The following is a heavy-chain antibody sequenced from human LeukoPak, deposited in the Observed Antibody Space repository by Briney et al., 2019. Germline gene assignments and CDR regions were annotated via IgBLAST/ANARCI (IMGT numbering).Heavy chain of an antibody. Sequence: GGSLRLSCAASGLTVSSNYMTWVRQAPGKGLEWVSNIYAGGDTHYADSVRGRFTISTDNSNNTLYLQMNRLRAEDTAVYYCARYTFRAVDIWGQGTMVTVSS. V-gene: IGHV3-53*01. CDR1: GLTVSSNY. CDR2: IYAGGDT. D-gene: IGHD3-16*01. J-gene: IGHJ3*02. CDR3: ARYTFRAVDI.